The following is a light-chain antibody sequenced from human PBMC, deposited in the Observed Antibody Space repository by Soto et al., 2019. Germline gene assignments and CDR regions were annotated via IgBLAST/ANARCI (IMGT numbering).Light chain of an antibody. CDR3: QQFATSPLT. CDR1: QSVSSSY. CDR2: GAS. V-gene: IGKV3-20*01. Sequence: EIVMTQSPATLSVSPGGRATLSCRASQSVSSSYLAWYQQKPGQAPRLLIYGASSRATGIPDRFSGSGSGTDFTLTISRLEPEDFAVYYCQQFATSPLTFGGGTKV. J-gene: IGKJ4*01.